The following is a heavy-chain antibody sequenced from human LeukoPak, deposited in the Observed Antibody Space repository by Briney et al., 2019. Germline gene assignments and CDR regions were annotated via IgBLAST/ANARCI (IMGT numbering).Heavy chain of an antibody. D-gene: IGHD3-16*01. Sequence: GGSLRLSCAASRFIFRNYAMSWVRQAPGRGLEWLSIISGTGDSKYYADSVKGRFTISRDNPRSTLYLEMNILRAEDTAVYYCAKADATIGGAFDTWGQGTMVIVSS. J-gene: IGHJ3*02. V-gene: IGHV3-23*01. CDR2: ISGTGDSK. CDR3: AKADATIGGAFDT. CDR1: RFIFRNYA.